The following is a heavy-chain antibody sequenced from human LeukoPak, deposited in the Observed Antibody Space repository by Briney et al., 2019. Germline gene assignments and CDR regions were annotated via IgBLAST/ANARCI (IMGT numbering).Heavy chain of an antibody. Sequence: SETLSLTCTVSGGSISSYYWSWIRQPPGKGLEWIGYIYYSGSTNYNPSLKSRVTISVDMSKNQFSLNLSSVTAADTAVYYCATPSSGYKIDAFDVWGQGTAVAVSS. V-gene: IGHV4-59*01. CDR2: IYYSGST. CDR3: ATPSSGYKIDAFDV. J-gene: IGHJ3*01. D-gene: IGHD3-22*01. CDR1: GGSISSYY.